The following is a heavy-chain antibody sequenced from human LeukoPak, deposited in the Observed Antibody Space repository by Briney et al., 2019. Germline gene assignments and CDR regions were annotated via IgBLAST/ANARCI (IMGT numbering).Heavy chain of an antibody. Sequence: GGSLRLSCAASGFTFSSYGMHWVRQAPGKGLEWVAVISYDGSKKYYVDSVKGRFTISRDNSKNTLYLQMNSLRAEDTAVYYCAKDHSGQWLVQDYWGQGTLVTVSS. J-gene: IGHJ4*02. CDR1: GFTFSSYG. CDR2: ISYDGSKK. D-gene: IGHD6-19*01. CDR3: AKDHSGQWLVQDY. V-gene: IGHV3-30*18.